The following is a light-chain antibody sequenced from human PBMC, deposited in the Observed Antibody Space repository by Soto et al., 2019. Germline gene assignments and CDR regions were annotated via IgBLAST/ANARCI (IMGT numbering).Light chain of an antibody. J-gene: IGLJ1*01. CDR3: SSYTTSSSYV. CDR2: DVY. CDR1: SSDVGGFNY. V-gene: IGLV2-14*01. Sequence: QSALTQPASVSGSPGQSITISCTGTSSDVGGFNYVSWYQQHPGKAPKLLIFDVYSRPSGISNRFSGSKSGNTASLTISGLKAEDEADYYCSSYTTSSSYVFGAGTKVTXL.